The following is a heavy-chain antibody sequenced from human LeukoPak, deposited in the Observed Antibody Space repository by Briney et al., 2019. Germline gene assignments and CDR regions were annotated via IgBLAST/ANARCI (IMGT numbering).Heavy chain of an antibody. D-gene: IGHD4-23*01. Sequence: SVKVSCKASGGTFSSYAISWVRQAPGQGLEWMGGIIPIFGTANYAQKFQGRVTITADESTSTAYMELSSLRSEDTAVYYCARVGSGNSEGPYWGQGTLVTVSS. CDR1: GGTFSSYA. CDR2: IIPIFGTA. V-gene: IGHV1-69*13. J-gene: IGHJ4*02. CDR3: ARVGSGNSEGPY.